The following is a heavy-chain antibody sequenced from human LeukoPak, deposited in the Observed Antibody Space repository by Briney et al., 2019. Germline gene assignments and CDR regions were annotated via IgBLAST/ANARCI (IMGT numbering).Heavy chain of an antibody. CDR1: GGSFSDYY. V-gene: IGHV4-34*01. CDR3: ARGLRGRWFDP. CDR2: INHSGST. Sequence: PSETLSLTCAVYGGSFSDYYWSWIRKPPGKGLEWIGEINHSGSTNYNPSLKSRVTISVDTSKNQFSLKLSSVTAADTAVYYCARGLRGRWFDPWGQGTLVTVSS. J-gene: IGHJ5*02.